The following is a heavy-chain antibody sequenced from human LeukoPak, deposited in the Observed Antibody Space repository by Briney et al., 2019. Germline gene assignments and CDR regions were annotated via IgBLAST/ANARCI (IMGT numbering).Heavy chain of an antibody. CDR1: GFSFSNYS. CDR3: ARDYDFWSGANWFDP. V-gene: IGHV3-21*01. CDR2: ISSTSNYI. J-gene: IGHJ5*02. D-gene: IGHD3-3*01. Sequence: GGSLRLSCAASGFSFSNYSVNWVRQAPGKGLEWVSSISSTSNYIYYADSVKGRFTISRDNAKNSLYLQTHSLRAEDTAVYYCARDYDFWSGANWFDPWGQGTLVTVSS.